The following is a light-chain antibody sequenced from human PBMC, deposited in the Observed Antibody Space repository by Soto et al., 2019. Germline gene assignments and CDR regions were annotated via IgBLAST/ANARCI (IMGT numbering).Light chain of an antibody. V-gene: IGKV1-16*01. J-gene: IGKJ2*01. CDR1: EDSRHY. Sequence: IQMTQSPSSVSASVGDRVTITCRASEDSRHYVAWFQQTPGRAPKSLIYAASTLLRGVPSRFSGTGSGTEFTLTITSLEPEDFATYYCQQYRRYPHSFGQGTTVEIK. CDR3: QQYRRYPHS. CDR2: AAS.